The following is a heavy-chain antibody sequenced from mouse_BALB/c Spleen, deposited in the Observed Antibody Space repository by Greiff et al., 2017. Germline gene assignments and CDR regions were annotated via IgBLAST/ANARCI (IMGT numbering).Heavy chain of an antibody. CDR1: GFTFTDYY. CDR3: ARAGYDYDRGAWFAY. CDR2: IRNKANGYTT. D-gene: IGHD2-4*01. J-gene: IGHJ3*01. Sequence: EVKLVESGGGLVQPGGSLRLSCATSGFTFTDYYMSWVRQPPGKALEWLGFIRNKANGYTTEYSASVKGRFTISRDNSQNILYLQMNTLRAEDSATYYCARAGYDYDRGAWFAYWGQGTLVTVSA. V-gene: IGHV7-3*02.